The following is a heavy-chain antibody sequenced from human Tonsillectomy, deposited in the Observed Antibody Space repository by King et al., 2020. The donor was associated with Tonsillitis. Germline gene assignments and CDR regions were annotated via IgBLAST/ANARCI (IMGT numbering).Heavy chain of an antibody. D-gene: IGHD3-22*01. J-gene: IGHJ3*02. V-gene: IGHV3-30-3*01. CDR1: GFTFSSYV. CDR3: ARDLPMIVVFGAFDI. CDR2: ISSDGSDQ. Sequence: VQLVESGGGVVQPGRSLRLSCAASGFTFSSYVMHWVRQAPGKGREWVAVISSDGSDQYCATSVKGRFTISRDNSKNPLYLQMNSLRPEDTAVYYCARDLPMIVVFGAFDIWGQGTVVTVSS.